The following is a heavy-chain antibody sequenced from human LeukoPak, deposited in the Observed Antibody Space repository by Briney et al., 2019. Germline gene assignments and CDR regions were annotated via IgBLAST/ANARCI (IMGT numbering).Heavy chain of an antibody. Sequence: ASVKVSCKASGYSFTGYCMHWVRQAPGQGLEWMGWINPNSGATNYAQKFQGRVTMTRDTSISTAYMELGRLRSDDTAVYYCARGHGSRSYSYFGMDVCGQGTTVTVSS. CDR2: INPNSGAT. J-gene: IGHJ6*02. CDR1: GYSFTGYC. D-gene: IGHD3-10*01. CDR3: ARGHGSRSYSYFGMDV. V-gene: IGHV1-2*02.